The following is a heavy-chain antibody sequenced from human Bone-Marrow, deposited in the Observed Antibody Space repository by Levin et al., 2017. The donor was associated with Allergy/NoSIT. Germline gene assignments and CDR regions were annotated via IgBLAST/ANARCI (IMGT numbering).Heavy chain of an antibody. V-gene: IGHV4-59*01. J-gene: IGHJ3*01. CDR1: GGSIKSYY. D-gene: IGHD1-14*01. CDR2: IYYSGNTEST. CDR3: SRGNRFDLTGAFDV. Sequence: SETLSLTCTVSGGSIKSYYWSWIRQSPGKGLEWIGYIYYSGNTESTDYSPSLKGRVTISLDTSEQKFSLTVTSLIAADTAVYYCSRGNRFDLTGAFDVWGQGTGVSVSS.